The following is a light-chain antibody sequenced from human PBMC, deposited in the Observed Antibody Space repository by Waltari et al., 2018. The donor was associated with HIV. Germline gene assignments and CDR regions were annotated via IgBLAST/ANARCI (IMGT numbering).Light chain of an antibody. Sequence: EIVLTQSPATLSLSPGERATLSCRASQSVSSYLAWYQQKPGQAPRLLIYDASNRVTGIPARFSGSVSGTDFTLTISSLEPEDFAVYYCQQRSNWLFGGGTKVEIK. J-gene: IGKJ4*01. CDR1: QSVSSY. CDR2: DAS. CDR3: QQRSNWL. V-gene: IGKV3-11*01.